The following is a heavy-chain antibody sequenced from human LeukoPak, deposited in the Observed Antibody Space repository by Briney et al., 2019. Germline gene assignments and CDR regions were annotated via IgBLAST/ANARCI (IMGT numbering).Heavy chain of an antibody. J-gene: IGHJ6*02. D-gene: IGHD6-19*01. CDR1: GFTFSSYS. Sequence: GGSLRLSCAASGFTFSSYSMNWVRQAPGKGLEWVSSISSSSSYIYYADSVKGRFTISRDNAKNSLYLQMNSLRAEDTAVYYCARGYIGLAIAVAGYYYYGMDVWGQGTTVTVSS. CDR3: ARGYIGLAIAVAGYYYYGMDV. V-gene: IGHV3-21*01. CDR2: ISSSSSYI.